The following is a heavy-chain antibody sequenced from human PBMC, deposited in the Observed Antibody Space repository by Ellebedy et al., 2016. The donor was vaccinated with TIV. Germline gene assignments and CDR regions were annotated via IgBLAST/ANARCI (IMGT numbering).Heavy chain of an antibody. Sequence: SETLSLXCTVSGGSISSGSVYWGWIRQPPGKGLEWIGSVYYSGSTFYNPSLQSRLTISVDSSKNRFSLRLTSVTAADTAIYYCAVLLGRITLSGGGAPNMAVWGRGTTVTVSS. CDR1: GGSISSGSVY. J-gene: IGHJ6*03. CDR3: AVLLGRITLSGGGAPNMAV. CDR2: VYYSGST. V-gene: IGHV4-39*01. D-gene: IGHD3-3*01.